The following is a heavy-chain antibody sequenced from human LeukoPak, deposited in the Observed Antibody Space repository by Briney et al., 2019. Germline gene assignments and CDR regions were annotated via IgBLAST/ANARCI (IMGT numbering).Heavy chain of an antibody. J-gene: IGHJ3*02. V-gene: IGHV1-2*02. D-gene: IGHD1-1*01. CDR3: ARDLDDAFDI. CDR2: INPKTGST. CDR1: GYTFTEYY. Sequence: GASVKVSCKASGYTFTEYYIHWVRQAPGHGLEWMGGINPKTGSTNYPQKFQGRVTMTRDTSISTTNMELSRLRSDDTAVYFCARDLDDAFDIWGQGTMVTVSS.